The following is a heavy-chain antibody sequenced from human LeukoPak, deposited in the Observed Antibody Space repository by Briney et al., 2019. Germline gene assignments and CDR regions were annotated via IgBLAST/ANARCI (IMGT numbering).Heavy chain of an antibody. CDR3: ARGRTGWCEGGGCSHNWLEP. J-gene: IGHJ5*02. D-gene: IGHD2-15*01. Sequence: GESLRISCQGFGYTFTDYWIGWVRHMPGKGLEWVGIIFPSDSDARFCPSFQGQGQVAMTVGRSMNTAYLYWDNLKASDTGTYYCARGRTGWCEGGGCSHNWLEPWGQGTLVSVSS. CDR2: IFPSDSDA. CDR1: GYTFTDYW. V-gene: IGHV5-51*01.